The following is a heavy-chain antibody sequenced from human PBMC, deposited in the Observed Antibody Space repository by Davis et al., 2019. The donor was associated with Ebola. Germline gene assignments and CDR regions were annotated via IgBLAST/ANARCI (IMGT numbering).Heavy chain of an antibody. CDR2: ISGSGGST. D-gene: IGHD2-15*01. Sequence: PGGSLRLSCAASGFTFSSYAMSWVRQAPGKGLEWVSAISGSGGSTYYADSVKGRFTISRDNSKNTLYLQMNSLRAEDTAVYYCAKVWRDITVVVVAAREDYWGQGTLVTVSS. CDR3: AKVWRDITVVVVAAREDY. V-gene: IGHV3-23*01. J-gene: IGHJ4*02. CDR1: GFTFSSYA.